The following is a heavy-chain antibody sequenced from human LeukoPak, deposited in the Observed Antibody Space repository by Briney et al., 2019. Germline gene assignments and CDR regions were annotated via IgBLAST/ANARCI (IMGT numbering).Heavy chain of an antibody. D-gene: IGHD3-22*01. CDR2: VDPEDGET. V-gene: IGHV1-69-2*01. Sequence: ASVKISCKVSGYTFTDYYMHWVQQAPGKGLEWMGLVDPEDGETIYAEKFQGRVTITADTSTDTAYMELSSLRPEDTAVYYCATENERGSSGYYHFDYWGQGTLVTVSS. J-gene: IGHJ4*02. CDR1: GYTFTDYY. CDR3: ATENERGSSGYYHFDY.